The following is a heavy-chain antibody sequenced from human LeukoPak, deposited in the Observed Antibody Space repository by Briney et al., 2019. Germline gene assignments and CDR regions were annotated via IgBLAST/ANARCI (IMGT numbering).Heavy chain of an antibody. J-gene: IGHJ4*02. CDR3: ARVDEDGFDY. V-gene: IGHV1-18*01. CDR2: ISTYNGNT. CDR1: GYTFSSYG. Sequence: HEASVKVSCTGSGYTFSSYGISWVRQAPGQGLEWMGWISTYNGNTNYAQKLQGRVTMTTDTSTSTAYMELRSLRSDDTAVYYCARVDEDGFDYWGQGTLVTVSS.